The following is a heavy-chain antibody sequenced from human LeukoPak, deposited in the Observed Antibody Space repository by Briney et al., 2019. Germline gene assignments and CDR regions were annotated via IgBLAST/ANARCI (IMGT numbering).Heavy chain of an antibody. CDR2: ITAYNGDT. V-gene: IGHV1-18*01. CDR1: GYTFTSYV. CDR3: AKDQGRCSGGSCYPQH. Sequence: ASVKVSCKASGYTFTSYVITWVRQAPGQGLEWMGWITAYNGDTKYAQKFQGRLTMTTDTSTSTANMELKSLRSDDTAVYYCAKDQGRCSGGSCYPQHWGQGTLVTVSS. D-gene: IGHD2-15*01. J-gene: IGHJ1*01.